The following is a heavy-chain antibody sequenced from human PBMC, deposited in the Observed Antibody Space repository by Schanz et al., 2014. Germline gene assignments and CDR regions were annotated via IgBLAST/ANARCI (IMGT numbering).Heavy chain of an antibody. Sequence: QVQLQESGPGLVKPSETLSLTCTVSGDSISGYYWNWIRQPPGKGLEWIAYIYYSGSTSYKPSLKSRVTISGDTSKNQVSLKLSSVTAADTAVYYCARLGTVLSGYSGYWGQGTLVTVSS. V-gene: IGHV4-59*01. J-gene: IGHJ4*02. D-gene: IGHD2-21*01. CDR2: IYYSGST. CDR3: ARLGTVLSGYSGY. CDR1: GDSISGYY.